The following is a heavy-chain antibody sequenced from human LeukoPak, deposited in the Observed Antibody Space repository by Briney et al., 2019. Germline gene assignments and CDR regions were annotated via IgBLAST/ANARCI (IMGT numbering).Heavy chain of an antibody. CDR2: IYYSGST. D-gene: IGHD3-10*01. Sequence: SETLSLTCTVSGGSISSYYWSLIRQPPGKGLEWIGYIYYSGSTNYNPSLKSRVTISVDTSKNQFSLKLSSVTAADTAVYYCPRVGYYYGSGSYNPLSYWGQGTLVTVSS. J-gene: IGHJ4*02. CDR3: PRVGYYYGSGSYNPLSY. V-gene: IGHV4-59*01. CDR1: GGSISSYY.